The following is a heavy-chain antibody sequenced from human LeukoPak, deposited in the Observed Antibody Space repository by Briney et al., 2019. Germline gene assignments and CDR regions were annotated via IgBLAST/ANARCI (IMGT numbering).Heavy chain of an antibody. V-gene: IGHV3-7*01. J-gene: IGHJ4*02. CDR2: IKQDGSEK. D-gene: IGHD3-9*01. CDR1: GFTFSSYW. Sequence: PGGSLRLSCAASGFTFSSYWMSWVRQAPGKGLEWVANIKQDGSEKYYVDSVKGRFTISRDNAKNSLYPQMNSLRAEDTAVYYCARDLAYYDILTGYLVDDYWGQGTLVTVSS. CDR3: ARDLAYYDILTGYLVDDY.